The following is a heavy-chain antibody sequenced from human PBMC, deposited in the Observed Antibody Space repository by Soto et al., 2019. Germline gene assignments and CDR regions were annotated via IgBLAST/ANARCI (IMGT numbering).Heavy chain of an antibody. V-gene: IGHV1-69*12. D-gene: IGHD1-26*01. CDR2: IIPIFGTA. CDR3: ARHPVSGSYAYYYGMEV. J-gene: IGHJ6*02. Sequence: QVQLVQSGAEVKKPGSSVKVSCKASGGTFSSYAISWVRQAPGQGLEWMGGIIPIFGTADYAQKFQGRVTITADESTSTAYMELSSLRSEDTAVYYCARHPVSGSYAYYYGMEVWGQGTTVTVSS. CDR1: GGTFSSYA.